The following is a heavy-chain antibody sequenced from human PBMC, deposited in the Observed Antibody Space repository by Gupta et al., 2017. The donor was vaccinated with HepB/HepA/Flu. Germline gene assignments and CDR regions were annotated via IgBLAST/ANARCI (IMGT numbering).Heavy chain of an antibody. CDR3: ARAADPRWFDP. J-gene: IGHJ5*02. CDR1: GDSITSTYY. CDR2: IYYGGSS. V-gene: IGHV4-39*01. Sequence: QLHLQESGPGLVRPSETLSLTCSVSGDSITSTYYWGWIRQPPGNGLEWIGHIYYGGSSYYNPSLKSRVTLSVDSSKNQFSLKLNSVTAADTAVYVCARAADPRWFDPWGQGTLVTVSS.